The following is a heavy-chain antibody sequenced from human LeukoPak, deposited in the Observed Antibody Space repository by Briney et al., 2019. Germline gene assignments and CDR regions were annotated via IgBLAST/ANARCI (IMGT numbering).Heavy chain of an antibody. V-gene: IGHV4-4*07. D-gene: IGHD5-18*01. J-gene: IGHJ4*02. CDR1: GGSISSYY. Sequence: SETLSLTCTVSGGSISSYYWSWLRQPAGKGPEWLGRIYTSGSTNYNPSLKSRVTMSVDTSKNQFSLKLSSVTAADTAVYYCARADTAMVTSFDYWGQGTLVTVSS. CDR3: ARADTAMVTSFDY. CDR2: IYTSGST.